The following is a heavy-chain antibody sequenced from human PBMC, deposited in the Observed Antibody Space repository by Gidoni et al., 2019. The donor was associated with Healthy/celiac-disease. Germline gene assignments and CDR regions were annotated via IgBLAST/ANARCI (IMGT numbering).Heavy chain of an antibody. CDR3: ARAGYSSGWSFDY. CDR2: INHSGST. Sequence: QVQLQQWGAGLLKPSETLSLTCAVYGGSFSGYYWSWIRQPPGKGLEWIGEINHSGSTNYNPSLKSRVTISVDTSKNQFSRKLSSVTAADTAVYYCARAGYSSGWSFDYWGQGTLVTVSS. V-gene: IGHV4-34*01. D-gene: IGHD6-19*01. CDR1: GGSFSGYY. J-gene: IGHJ4*02.